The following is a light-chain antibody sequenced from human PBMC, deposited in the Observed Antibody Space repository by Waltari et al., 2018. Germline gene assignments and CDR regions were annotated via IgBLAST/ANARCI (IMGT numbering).Light chain of an antibody. Sequence: QSVLTQPPSVSAAPGQKVTISCSGSSSNIGGNSVSWYQQLPGTAPKLLIYDNSTRPSWIPDRFTVSKSGTSATLGITGLQTGDEADYYCGTWDSSLSAYVFGTGTKVTVL. CDR3: GTWDSSLSAYV. CDR1: SSNIGGNS. CDR2: DNS. J-gene: IGLJ1*01. V-gene: IGLV1-51*01.